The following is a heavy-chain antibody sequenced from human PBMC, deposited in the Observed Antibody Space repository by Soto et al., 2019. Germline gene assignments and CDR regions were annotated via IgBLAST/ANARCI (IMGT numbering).Heavy chain of an antibody. Sequence: VGSLRLSCAASGFTVTNTWMSWVRQAPGKGLEWVGRIISKTEGGTTDYAAAVKGRFTISRDDSRNTLYLQMNSLKTEDTAVYYCTADGGTVPQSPYFAYWGRGTLVTVSS. J-gene: IGHJ4*02. CDR2: IISKTEGGTT. CDR1: GFTVTNTW. CDR3: TADGGTVPQSPYFAY. D-gene: IGHD1-26*01. V-gene: IGHV3-15*01.